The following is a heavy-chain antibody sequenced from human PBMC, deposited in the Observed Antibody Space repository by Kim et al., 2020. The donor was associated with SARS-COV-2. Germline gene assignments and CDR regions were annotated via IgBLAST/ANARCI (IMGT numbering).Heavy chain of an antibody. V-gene: IGHV4-59*03. CDR2: GYYSGNT. J-gene: IGHJ5*02. D-gene: IGHD3-10*01. CDR3: ARGSSPISGSNWFDP. Sequence: SETLSLTCGVFGGFISDYYWSWIRQPPGNGLEWIGYGYYSGNTKYNPSLKSRVTISVDTSRNQFSLKLTSVAAADTAIYFCARGSSPISGSNWFDPWGQGIPVTVSS. CDR1: GGFISDYY.